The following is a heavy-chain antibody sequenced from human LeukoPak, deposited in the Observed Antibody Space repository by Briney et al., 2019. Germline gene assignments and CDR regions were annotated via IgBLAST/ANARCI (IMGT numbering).Heavy chain of an antibody. V-gene: IGHV3-23*01. Sequence: GGSLRLSCAASGFTFSSYAMSWVRQAPGKGLEWVSAISGSGGSTYCADSVKGRFTISRDNTKSSLYLQMDSLRVEDTAVYYCATGGGAFDYWGQGTLVTVSS. CDR3: ATGGGAFDY. D-gene: IGHD3-10*01. J-gene: IGHJ4*02. CDR2: ISGSGGST. CDR1: GFTFSSYA.